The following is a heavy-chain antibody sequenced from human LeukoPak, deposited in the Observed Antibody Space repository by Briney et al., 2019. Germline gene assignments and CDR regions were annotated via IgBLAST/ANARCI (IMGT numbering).Heavy chain of an antibody. V-gene: IGHV3-30*04. J-gene: IGHJ6*02. CDR1: GFTFSRYA. D-gene: IGHD6-13*01. CDR2: ISSDGSKT. CDR3: ARALSTSWPFYYYFGLDV. Sequence: GRSLRLSCAASGFTFSRYAMHWVRQAPGKGLEWVAVISSDGSKTYFADSVKGRFTISRENSKNTLYLQMNSLRADDTAVFYCARALSTSWPFYYYFGLDVWGQGTTVTVSS.